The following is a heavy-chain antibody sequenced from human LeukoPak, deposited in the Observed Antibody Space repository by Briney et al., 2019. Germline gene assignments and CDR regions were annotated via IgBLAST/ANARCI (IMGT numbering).Heavy chain of an antibody. CDR1: GGSISSGSYY. CDR2: IYTSGST. D-gene: IGHD4-17*01. V-gene: IGHV4-61*02. Sequence: SQTLSLTCTVSGGSISSGSYYWSWIRQPAGKGLEWIGRIYTSGSTNYNPSLKSRVTISVDTSKNQFSLKLSSVTAADTAVYYCASLRRVTVTNSYNWFDPWGQGTLVTVPS. J-gene: IGHJ5*02. CDR3: ASLRRVTVTNSYNWFDP.